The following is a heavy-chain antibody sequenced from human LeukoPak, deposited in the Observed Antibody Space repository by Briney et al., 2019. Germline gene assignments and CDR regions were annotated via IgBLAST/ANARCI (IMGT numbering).Heavy chain of an antibody. CDR2: INPNSGGT. J-gene: IGHJ3*02. CDR1: GYTFTGYY. CDR3: ARLRGSYWNDAFDI. Sequence: ASVKVSCKASGYTFTGYYMHWVRQAPGQGLEWMGRINPNSGGTNYAQKFQGRVTMTRDTSISTAYMELSRLRSDDTAVYYCARLRGSYWNDAFDIWGQGTMVTVSS. D-gene: IGHD1-26*01. V-gene: IGHV1-2*06.